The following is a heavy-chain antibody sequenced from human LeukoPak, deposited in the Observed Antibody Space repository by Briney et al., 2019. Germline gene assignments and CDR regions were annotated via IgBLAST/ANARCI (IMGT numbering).Heavy chain of an antibody. Sequence: GASVKVSCKASGYTFTSYYMHWVRQARGRGLEWMGIINPSGGSTSYAQKFQGRVTMTRDTSTSTVYMELSSLRSEDTAVYYCAIRAVAGTTDPWGQGTLVTVSS. CDR2: INPSGGST. J-gene: IGHJ5*02. CDR3: AIRAVAGTTDP. V-gene: IGHV1-46*01. D-gene: IGHD6-19*01. CDR1: GYTFTSYY.